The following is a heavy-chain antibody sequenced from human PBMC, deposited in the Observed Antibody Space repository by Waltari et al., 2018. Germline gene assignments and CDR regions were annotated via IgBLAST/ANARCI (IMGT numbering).Heavy chain of an antibody. CDR1: GYSISSGYY. CDR3: ARLIPAGSDY. J-gene: IGHJ4*02. CDR2: IYHSGST. V-gene: IGHV4-38-2*01. Sequence: QVQLQESGPGLVKPSETLSLTCAVSGYSISSGYYWGWIRQPPGKGLEWIGSIYHSGSTYYNPSLKSRVTISVDTSKNQFSLKLSSVTAADTAVYYCARLIPAGSDYWGQGTLVTVSS. D-gene: IGHD6-25*01.